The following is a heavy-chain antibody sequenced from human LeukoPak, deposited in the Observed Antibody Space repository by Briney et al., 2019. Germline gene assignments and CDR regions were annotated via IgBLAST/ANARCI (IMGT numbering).Heavy chain of an antibody. CDR2: IKYDGTTK. D-gene: IGHD1-1*01. CDR1: GFIFNNYW. J-gene: IGHJ4*02. Sequence: PWGSLRLSCAAPGFIFNNYWMDSVRQTPGKGLEWVANIKYDGTTKYYVDSVKGRFTITRDSDKKLLYLQINNLRAEDTAVYFCSRQLEEWGQGTLVTVSS. V-gene: IGHV3-7*03. CDR3: SRQLEE.